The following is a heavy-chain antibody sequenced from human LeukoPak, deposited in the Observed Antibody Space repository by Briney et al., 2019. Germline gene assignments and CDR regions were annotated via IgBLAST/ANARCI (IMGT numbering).Heavy chain of an antibody. CDR2: IYHSGST. D-gene: IGHD2-2*01. Sequence: TLSLTCAVSGGSISSGGYSWSWIRQPPGKGLEWIGYIYHSGSTYYNPSLKSRVTISVDTSKNQFSLKLSSVTAADTAVYYCARGIARGYCSSTSCLYGVNWFDPWGQGTLVTVSS. CDR1: GGSISSGGYS. J-gene: IGHJ5*02. CDR3: ARGIARGYCSSTSCLYGVNWFDP. V-gene: IGHV4-30-2*01.